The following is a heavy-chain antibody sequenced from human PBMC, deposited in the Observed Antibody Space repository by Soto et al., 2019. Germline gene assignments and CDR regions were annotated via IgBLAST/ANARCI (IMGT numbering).Heavy chain of an antibody. Sequence: EVQLAESGGGLVQPGGSLRLSCEASGFTFSTYSMHWVRQAPGKGLEWLAYIGNSSTTIYYAVSVKGRFTISRDNAKNSLNLQMKSLRDDDTAVYYCARARGAEYFHTWGQGTLVMVSS. J-gene: IGHJ1*01. CDR1: GFTFSTYS. CDR3: ARARGAEYFHT. CDR2: IGNSSTTI. V-gene: IGHV3-48*02.